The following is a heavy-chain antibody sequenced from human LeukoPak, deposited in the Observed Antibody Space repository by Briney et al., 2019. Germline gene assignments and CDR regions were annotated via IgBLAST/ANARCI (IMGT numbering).Heavy chain of an antibody. CDR2: INGSGGSK. CDR1: GFTFSSYD. CDR3: ATDHLGCNDVGDYYYGMDV. J-gene: IGHJ6*02. Sequence: GGSLRLSCAVSGFTFSSYDMSWVRQPPGKGLEWVSGINGSGGSKYYADFVKGRFTISRDNSKNSLHLPIHSKRADDTGLYCGATDHLGCNDVGDYYYGMDVWGQGTTVTVSS. D-gene: IGHD1-1*01. V-gene: IGHV3-23*01.